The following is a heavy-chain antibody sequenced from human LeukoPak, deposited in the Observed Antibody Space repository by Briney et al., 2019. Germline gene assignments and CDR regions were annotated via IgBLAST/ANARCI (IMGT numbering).Heavy chain of an antibody. J-gene: IGHJ5*02. CDR3: ARDFET. CDR1: GFNFGDHW. D-gene: IGHD3-9*01. V-gene: IGHV3-7*03. CDR2: IKQDGSEK. Sequence: GGSLRLSCVASGFNFGDHWMDWVRQAPGKGLEWVGNIKQDGSEKNYVDSVKGRFTISRDNAEKSVSLDMNSLRAEDTAIYYCARDFETWGQGTLVTVSS.